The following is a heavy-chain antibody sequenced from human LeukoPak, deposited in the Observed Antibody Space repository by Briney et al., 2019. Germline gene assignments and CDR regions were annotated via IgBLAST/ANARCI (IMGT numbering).Heavy chain of an antibody. Sequence: GGSLRLSCAASGFTFDDYAMHWVRQAPGKGLEWVSGINWNSGSIAYADSVKGRFTISRDNAKNSLYLQMNSLRAEDTALYYCAKGGGYDSGYYYYMDVWGKGTTVIISS. CDR2: INWNSGSI. J-gene: IGHJ6*03. D-gene: IGHD5-12*01. V-gene: IGHV3-9*01. CDR3: AKGGGYDSGYYYYMDV. CDR1: GFTFDDYA.